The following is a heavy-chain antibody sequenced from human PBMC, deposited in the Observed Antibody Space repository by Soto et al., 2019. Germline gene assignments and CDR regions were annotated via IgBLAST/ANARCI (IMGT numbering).Heavy chain of an antibody. J-gene: IGHJ5*01. D-gene: IGHD4-17*01. CDR2: ITASGGRT. V-gene: IGHV3-23*01. CDR3: AKDTRQADYVGWFDS. CDR1: GFTFSSYA. Sequence: EVHLLESGGGLAQPGGSLRLSCTASGFTFSSYAMTWVRQAPGRGLEGVSGITASGGRTYYADSVKGRFTISRDNSKSTLYLDMNSLRAEDTAVYYCAKDTRQADYVGWFDSWGQGTLVTVSS.